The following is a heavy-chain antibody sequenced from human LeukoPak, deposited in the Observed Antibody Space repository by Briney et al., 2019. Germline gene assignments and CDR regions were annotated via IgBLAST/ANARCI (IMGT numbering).Heavy chain of an antibody. J-gene: IGHJ4*02. CDR1: GYTLTELS. CDR3: ATGGSAFDWLPYYFDY. CDR2: FDPEDGET. D-gene: IGHD3-9*01. Sequence: GASVKVSCKVSGYTLTELSMHWVRQAPGKGLEWMGGFDPEDGETIYAQKFQGRVTMTEDTSTDTAYMELSSLRSEDTAVYYCATGGSAFDWLPYYFDYWGQGTLVTVSS. V-gene: IGHV1-24*01.